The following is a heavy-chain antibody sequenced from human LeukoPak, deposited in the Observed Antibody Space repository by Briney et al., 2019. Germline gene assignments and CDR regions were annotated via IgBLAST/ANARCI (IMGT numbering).Heavy chain of an antibody. Sequence: SVKVSCKASGGTFSSYAISWVRQAPGQGLEWMGGIIPIFGTANYAQKFQGRVTITADESTSTAYMELSSLRSEDTAVYYCARDVYEVDYVAFDIWGQGTMVTVSS. CDR1: GGTFSSYA. CDR2: IIPIFGTA. CDR3: ARDVYEVDYVAFDI. J-gene: IGHJ3*02. D-gene: IGHD4-17*01. V-gene: IGHV1-69*13.